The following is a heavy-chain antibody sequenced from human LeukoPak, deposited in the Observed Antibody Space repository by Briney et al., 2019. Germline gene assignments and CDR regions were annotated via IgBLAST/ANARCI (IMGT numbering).Heavy chain of an antibody. D-gene: IGHD3-22*01. CDR1: GFTFSSYW. CDR2: INSDGSST. J-gene: IGHJ3*02. V-gene: IGHV3-74*01. Sequence: GGSLRLSCAASGFTFSSYWMHWVRQAPGKGLVWVSRINSDGSSTSYADSVKGRFTISRDNAKNTLYLQMNSLRAEDTAVYYCARDSSDSSGYYYVGDAFDIWGQGTMVTVSS. CDR3: ARDSSDSSGYYYVGDAFDI.